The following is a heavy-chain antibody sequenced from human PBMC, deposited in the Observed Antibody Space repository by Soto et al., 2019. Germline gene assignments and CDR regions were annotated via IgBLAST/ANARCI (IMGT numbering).Heavy chain of an antibody. CDR1: GFTFGDYA. J-gene: IGHJ4*02. D-gene: IGHD3-3*01. CDR3: ARDLISRVEGFDS. V-gene: IGHV3-49*03. CDR2: IRAKAYGGAT. Sequence: GGSLRLSCTTSGFTFGDYAMGWFRQAPGKGLEWVSFIRAKAYGGATAYAASVKGRFTISRDDSKSIAYLQMDSLITEDTGVYYCARDLISRVEGFDSWGQGTPVPVSS.